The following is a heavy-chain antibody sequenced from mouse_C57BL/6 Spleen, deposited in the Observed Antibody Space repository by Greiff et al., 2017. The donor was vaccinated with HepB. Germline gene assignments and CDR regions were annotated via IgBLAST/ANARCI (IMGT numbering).Heavy chain of an antibody. D-gene: IGHD2-3*01. CDR1: GYTFTDYN. V-gene: IGHV1-22*01. J-gene: IGHJ4*01. CDR2: INPNNGGT. Sequence: VQLQHSGPELVKPGASVKMSCKASGYTFTDYNMHWVKQSHGKSLEWIGYINPNNGGTSYNQKFKGKATLTVNKSSSTAYMELRSLTSEDSAVYYCARWRLLPYAMDYWGQGTSVTVSS. CDR3: ARWRLLPYAMDY.